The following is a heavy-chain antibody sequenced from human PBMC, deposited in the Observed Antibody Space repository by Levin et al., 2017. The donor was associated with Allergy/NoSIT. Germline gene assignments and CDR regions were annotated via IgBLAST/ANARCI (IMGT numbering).Heavy chain of an antibody. D-gene: IGHD6-13*01. V-gene: IGHV3-33*01. CDR2: IWYDGSNK. CDR1: GFTFSSFG. Sequence: GGSLRLSCAASGFTFSSFGIHWVRQAPGKGLEWVALIWYDGSNKYYADSVKGRFTISRDNPKNTLYLQVNSLRAEDTAVYYCVRGAADGTYHYCYYMDVWGKGTTVTVSS. J-gene: IGHJ6*03. CDR3: VRGAADGTYHYCYYMDV.